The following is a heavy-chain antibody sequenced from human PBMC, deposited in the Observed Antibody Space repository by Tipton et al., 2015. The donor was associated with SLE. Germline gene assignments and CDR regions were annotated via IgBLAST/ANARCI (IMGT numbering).Heavy chain of an antibody. CDR1: GGSFSGYF. CDR3: ARGEHGTVAEH. J-gene: IGHJ1*01. V-gene: IGHV4-34*01. CDR2: NKLSGGT. Sequence: LRLSCAVYGGSFSGYFWSWIRQPPGKGLEWIGENKLSGGTNYNPSLKSRVTISADTSKNQLFLKLSSVTAADTAVYYCARGEHGTVAEHWGQDTLVTVSS. D-gene: IGHD1/OR15-1a*01.